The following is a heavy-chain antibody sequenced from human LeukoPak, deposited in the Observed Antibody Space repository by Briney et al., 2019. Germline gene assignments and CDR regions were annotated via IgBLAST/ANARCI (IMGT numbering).Heavy chain of an antibody. CDR3: AKDSPKPNWNGSFFTF. V-gene: IGHV3-11*04. J-gene: IGHJ4*02. D-gene: IGHD1-1*01. Sequence: GGSLRLSCAASGFTFSDYYMSWIRQAPGKGLEWVSYISSSGSTIYYADSVKGRFTISRDNAKNSLYLQMNSLRAEDTAVYYCAKDSPKPNWNGSFFTFGGQGTLVTVSS. CDR2: ISSSGSTI. CDR1: GFTFSDYY.